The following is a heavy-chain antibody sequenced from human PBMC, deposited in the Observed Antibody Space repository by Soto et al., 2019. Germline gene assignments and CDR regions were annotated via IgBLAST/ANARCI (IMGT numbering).Heavy chain of an antibody. CDR2: ISAYNGNT. D-gene: IGHD4-17*01. CDR1: GYTFTSYG. CDR3: ARTTVTTFDYDAFDI. V-gene: IGHV1-18*01. Sequence: ASVKVSCKASGYTFTSYGISWVRQAPGQGLEWMGWISAYNGNTNYAQKLQGRVTMTTDTSTSTAYMELRSLRSDDTAVYYCARTTVTTFDYDAFDIWGQGTMVTVSS. J-gene: IGHJ3*02.